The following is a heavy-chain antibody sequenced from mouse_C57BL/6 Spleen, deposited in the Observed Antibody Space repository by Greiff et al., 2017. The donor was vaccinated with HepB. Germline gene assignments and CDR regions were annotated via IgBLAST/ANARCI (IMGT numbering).Heavy chain of an antibody. CDR1: GFTFTDYY. Sequence: EVHLVESGGGLVQPGGSLSLSCAASGFTFTDYYMSWVRQPPGKALEWLGFIRNKANGYTTEYSASVKGRFTISRDNSQSILYLQMNALRAEDSAAYYCARYTVSHFDYWGQGTTLTVSS. V-gene: IGHV7-3*01. D-gene: IGHD1-1*01. J-gene: IGHJ2*01. CDR2: IRNKANGYTT. CDR3: ARYTVSHFDY.